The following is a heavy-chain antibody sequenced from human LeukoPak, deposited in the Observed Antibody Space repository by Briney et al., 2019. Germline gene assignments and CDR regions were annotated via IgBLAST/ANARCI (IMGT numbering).Heavy chain of an antibody. CDR1: GGSISSHY. CDR3: AGDPKGSREV. Sequence: SETLSLTCTVSGGSISSHYWSWIRQPPGKGLEWIGYIYYSGSTNYNPSLKSRVTISVDKSKNQFSLKLSSVTAADTAVLYCAGDPKGSREVLGKRATVTVSS. J-gene: IGHJ6*01. D-gene: IGHD3-10*01. CDR2: IYYSGST. V-gene: IGHV4-59*11.